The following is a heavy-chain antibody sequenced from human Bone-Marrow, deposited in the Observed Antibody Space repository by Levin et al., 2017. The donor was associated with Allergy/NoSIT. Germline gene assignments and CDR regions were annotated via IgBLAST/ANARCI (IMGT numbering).Heavy chain of an antibody. J-gene: IGHJ6*02. CDR3: TRLRYSSSGYYHYYYGMDV. CDR1: GGSIRNSNW. V-gene: IGHV4-4*02. D-gene: IGHD6-19*01. Sequence: SETLSLTCAVSGGSIRNSNWWTWLRQPPGKGLEWIGEIFHSGTTNYNPALKSRVAISVDKSKNQFSLNLTSVTAADTAVYYCTRLRYSSSGYYHYYYGMDVWGQGTTVTVSS. CDR2: IFHSGTT.